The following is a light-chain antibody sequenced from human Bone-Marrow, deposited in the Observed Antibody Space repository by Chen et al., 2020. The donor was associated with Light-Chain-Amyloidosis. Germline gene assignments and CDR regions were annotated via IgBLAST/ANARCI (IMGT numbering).Light chain of an antibody. Sequence: SYELTPPPSVSFSPGQTAMITCTGDDLPTKYAYWFQQKPGQAPVRLIHRDTERPSGISERFSGSSSGTKATLTISGVQAEDEADYHCQSADSSGTYEVIFGGGTKLTVL. CDR3: QSADSSGTYEVI. CDR2: RDT. J-gene: IGLJ2*01. V-gene: IGLV3-25*03. CDR1: DLPTKY.